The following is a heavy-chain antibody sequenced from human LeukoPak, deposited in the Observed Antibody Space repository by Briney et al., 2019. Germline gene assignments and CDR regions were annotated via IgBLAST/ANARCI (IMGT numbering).Heavy chain of an antibody. CDR2: IYYSGST. V-gene: IGHV4-59*08. J-gene: IGHJ4*02. D-gene: IGHD6-13*01. CDR1: GDSISSYY. CDR3: ARHIAAAGRFDY. Sequence: NASETLSLTCTVSGDSISSYYWSWLRQPPGKGLEWIGYIYYSGSTNYNPSLKSRATISVDRSKSQFSLKVSSVTAADTAVYYCARHIAAAGRFDYWGQGTLVTVSS.